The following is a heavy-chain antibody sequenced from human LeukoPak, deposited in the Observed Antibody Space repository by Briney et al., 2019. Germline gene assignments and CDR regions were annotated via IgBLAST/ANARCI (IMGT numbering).Heavy chain of an antibody. D-gene: IGHD3-22*01. Sequence: GGSLRLSCAASGFTFSSYAMHWVRQAPGKGLEWVAVISYDGSNKYYADSVKGRFTISRDNSKNTLYLQMNSLRAEDTAVYYCARASITMIVVTWGQGALVTVSS. V-gene: IGHV3-30-3*01. J-gene: IGHJ5*02. CDR2: ISYDGSNK. CDR3: ARASITMIVVT. CDR1: GFTFSSYA.